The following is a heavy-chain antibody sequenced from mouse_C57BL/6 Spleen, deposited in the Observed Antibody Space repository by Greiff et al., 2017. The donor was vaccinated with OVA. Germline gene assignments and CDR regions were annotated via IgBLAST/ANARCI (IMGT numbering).Heavy chain of an antibody. D-gene: IGHD2-5*01. J-gene: IGHJ1*03. CDR3: ARYYSNYCYFDV. V-gene: IGHV1-52*01. CDR2: IDPSDSET. Sequence: VQLQQPGAELVRPGSSVKLSCKASGYTFTSYWLHWVKQRPIQGLEWIGNIDPSDSETHYNQKFKDKATLTVDKSCNTAYMQLSSLTSEDSAVYYCARYYSNYCYFDVWGTGTTVTVSS. CDR1: GYTFTSYW.